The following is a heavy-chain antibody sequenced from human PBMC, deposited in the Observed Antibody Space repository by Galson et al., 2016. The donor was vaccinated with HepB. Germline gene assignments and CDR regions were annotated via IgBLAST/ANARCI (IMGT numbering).Heavy chain of an antibody. CDR1: GASVSTDSAT. J-gene: IGHJ5*02. D-gene: IGHD1-14*01. CDR2: PYYSAKWYK. CDR3: ERATANRDGGGDNWFDP. V-gene: IGHV6-1*01. Sequence: CAISGASVSTDSATWNWIRQSPSRGLEWLGRPYYSAKWYKTYAASVKSRITINPDTSTNQIFMQLNSVTPEDSAIYYSERATANRDGGGDNWFDPWGQGALVTVSS.